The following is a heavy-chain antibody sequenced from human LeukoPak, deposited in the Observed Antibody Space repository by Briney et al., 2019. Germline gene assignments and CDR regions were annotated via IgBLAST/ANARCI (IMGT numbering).Heavy chain of an antibody. V-gene: IGHV3-23*01. Sequence: PGGSLRLSCAASGFTFSNYAMSWVRQAPGKGLEWVSIVSGSGGSTYYADSVKGRFTISRDNSKNTLYLQMNSLRAEDTAVYYCANYDGDYGPPDYWGQGTLVTVSS. CDR1: GFTFSNYA. D-gene: IGHD4-17*01. CDR2: VSGSGGST. J-gene: IGHJ4*02. CDR3: ANYDGDYGPPDY.